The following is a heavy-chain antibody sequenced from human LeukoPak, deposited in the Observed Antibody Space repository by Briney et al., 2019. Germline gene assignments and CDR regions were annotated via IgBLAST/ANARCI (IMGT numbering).Heavy chain of an antibody. CDR1: GFTFSSYA. V-gene: IGHV3-23*01. CDR2: ISGSGGST. Sequence: GGSLRLSRAASGFTFSSYAMSWVRQAPGKGLEWVSAISGSGGSTYYADSVKGRFTISRDNSKNTLYLQMNSLRAEDTAVYYCAKAQKSSYYYDSSGYFFDYWGQGTLVTVSS. CDR3: AKAQKSSYYYDSSGYFFDY. J-gene: IGHJ4*02. D-gene: IGHD3-22*01.